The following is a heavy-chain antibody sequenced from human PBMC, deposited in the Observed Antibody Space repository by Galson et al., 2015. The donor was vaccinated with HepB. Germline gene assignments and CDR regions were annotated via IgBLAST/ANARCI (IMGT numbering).Heavy chain of an antibody. D-gene: IGHD2-15*01. CDR2: ISSSSSYI. CDR3: ARSGSRSSGGPFDY. Sequence: SLRLSCAASGFTFSSYSMNWVRQAPGKGLEWVSSISSSSSYIYYADSVKGRFTISRDNAKNSLYLQMNSLRAEDTAVYYCARSGSRSSGGPFDYWGQGTLVTVSS. J-gene: IGHJ4*02. V-gene: IGHV3-21*01. CDR1: GFTFSSYS.